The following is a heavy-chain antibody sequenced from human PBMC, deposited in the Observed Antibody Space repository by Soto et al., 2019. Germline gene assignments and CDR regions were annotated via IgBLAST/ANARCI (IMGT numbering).Heavy chain of an antibody. CDR1: GGSISSYY. J-gene: IGHJ4*02. Sequence: SETLSLTCTVSGGSISSYYWSWIRQPPGKGLEWIGYIYYSGSTNYNPSLKSRVTISVDTSKNQFSLKLSSVTAADTAVYYCGRDSSPPGVYYFDYWGQGTLVTVSS. V-gene: IGHV4-59*01. CDR2: IYYSGST. CDR3: GRDSSPPGVYYFDY. D-gene: IGHD6-13*01.